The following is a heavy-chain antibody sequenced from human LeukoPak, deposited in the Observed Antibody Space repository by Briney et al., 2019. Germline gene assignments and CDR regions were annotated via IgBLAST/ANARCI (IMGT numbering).Heavy chain of an antibody. CDR3: ARGRYGYNYYFDY. V-gene: IGHV3-64*01. Sequence: GGSLRLSCAASGFTFSSYAMHWVRQAPGKGLEYVSAISSNGGSTYYANSVKGRFTISRDNSKNTLYLQMGSLRAEDMAVYYCARGRYGYNYYFDYWGQGTLVTVSS. J-gene: IGHJ4*02. CDR2: ISSNGGST. CDR1: GFTFSSYA. D-gene: IGHD5-24*01.